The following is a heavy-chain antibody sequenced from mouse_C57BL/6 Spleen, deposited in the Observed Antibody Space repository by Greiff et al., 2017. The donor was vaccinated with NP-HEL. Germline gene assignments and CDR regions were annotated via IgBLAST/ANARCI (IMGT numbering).Heavy chain of an antibody. CDR3: ARSGYPVYFDY. CDR2: IDPSDSET. D-gene: IGHD2-2*01. J-gene: IGHJ2*01. V-gene: IGHV1-52*01. Sequence: VQLQQPGAELVRPGSSVKLSCKASGYTFTSYWMHWVKQRPIQGLEWIGNIDPSDSETHYNQKFTDKATLTVDKSSSTDSMQLSSLTSEDSAFYYCARSGYPVYFDYWGQGTTLTVSS. CDR1: GYTFTSYW.